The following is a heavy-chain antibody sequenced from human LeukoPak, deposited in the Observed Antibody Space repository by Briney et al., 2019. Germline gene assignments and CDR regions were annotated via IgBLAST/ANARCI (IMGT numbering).Heavy chain of an antibody. V-gene: IGHV3-30-3*01. J-gene: IGHJ4*02. D-gene: IGHD5-24*01. CDR1: GFTFSSYA. CDR3: ARDRRWPPVTPPYYFDY. CDR2: TSYDGSNK. Sequence: GGSLRLSCAASGFTFSSYAMHWVRQAPGKGLEWVAVTSYDGSNKYYADSVKGRFTISRDNSKNTLYLQMNSLRAEDTAVYYCARDRRWPPVTPPYYFDYWGQGTLVTVSS.